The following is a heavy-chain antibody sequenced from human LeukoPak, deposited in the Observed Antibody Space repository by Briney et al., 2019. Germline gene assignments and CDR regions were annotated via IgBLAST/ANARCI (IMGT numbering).Heavy chain of an antibody. D-gene: IGHD3-10*01. CDR1: GFTFSNYG. CDR3: ARGNYYGSGCDF. J-gene: IGHJ4*02. Sequence: GGSLRLSCAASGFTFSNYGMHWVRQAPGKGLEWVAFIYYHGNNKNYADFVKGRFTISKDNSKNTLFLQMNSLRAEDTAVYYCARGNYYGSGCDFWGQGSLVTVSS. V-gene: IGHV3-30*02. CDR2: IYYHGNNK.